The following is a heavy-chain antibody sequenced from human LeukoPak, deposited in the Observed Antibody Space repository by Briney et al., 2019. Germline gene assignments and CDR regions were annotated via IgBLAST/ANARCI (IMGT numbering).Heavy chain of an antibody. CDR1: GFTFSSYS. CDR2: IKSDGGTT. J-gene: IGHJ4*02. CDR3: TTDLGDYGDYVRC. Sequence: GGSLRLSCAASGFTFSSYSMNWVRQAPGKGLEWIGRIKSDGGTTDYAAPVRGRFTISRDDSKNTLYLQMNSLKAEDTALYYCTTDLGDYGDYVRCWGQGTLVTVSS. V-gene: IGHV3-15*01. D-gene: IGHD4-17*01.